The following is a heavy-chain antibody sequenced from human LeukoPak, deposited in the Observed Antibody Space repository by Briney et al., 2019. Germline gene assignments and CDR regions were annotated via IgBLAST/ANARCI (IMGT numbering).Heavy chain of an antibody. CDR3: ARDLRAGGTWSYGVYFDL. CDR1: RFTFSDYY. Sequence: GGSLRLSCAASRFTFSDYYMTWVRQALGRGLEWVANIKEDGSEKNYVDSVKGRFTISRDNAKNSVYLLLNSLTPEDTAVYYCARDLRAGGTWSYGVYFDLWGRGTLVTVSS. CDR2: IKEDGSEK. D-gene: IGHD4-17*01. J-gene: IGHJ2*01. V-gene: IGHV3-7*01.